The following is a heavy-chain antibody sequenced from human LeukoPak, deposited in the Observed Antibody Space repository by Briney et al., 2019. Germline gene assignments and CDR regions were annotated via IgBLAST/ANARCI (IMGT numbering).Heavy chain of an antibody. CDR3: AREGVGVTMAH. V-gene: IGHV6-1*01. CDR2: TYYRSKWYN. CDR1: GDSVSSNSAI. J-gene: IGHJ4*02. Sequence: SQTLSLTCAISGDSVSSNSAIWNWIRQSPSRGLEWLGRTYYRSKWYNDYAVSVKGRITINADTSKNQFSLQLNSVTPEDTAVYYCAREGVGVTMAHWGQGTLVTVSS. D-gene: IGHD1-26*01.